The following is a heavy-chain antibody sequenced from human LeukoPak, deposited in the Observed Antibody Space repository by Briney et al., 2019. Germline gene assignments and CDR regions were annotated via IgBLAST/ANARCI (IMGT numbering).Heavy chain of an antibody. CDR3: ARVATMVRVPLDALDI. J-gene: IGHJ3*02. V-gene: IGHV3-48*03. Sequence: GGSLRLSCAASGFTFSSYEMNWVRQAPGKGLEWVSYIGRSDSTIYYADSVKGRFTISRDNAKNSLYLQMNSLRAEDTAVYYCARVATMVRVPLDALDIWGQGTMVSVSS. CDR2: IGRSDSTI. CDR1: GFTFSSYE. D-gene: IGHD3-10*01.